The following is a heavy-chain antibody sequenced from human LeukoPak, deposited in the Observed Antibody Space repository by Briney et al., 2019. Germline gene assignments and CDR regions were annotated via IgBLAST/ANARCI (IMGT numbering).Heavy chain of an antibody. V-gene: IGHV3-21*04. Sequence: PGGSLRLSCAACGFTFSNYSMNWVRQAPGKGLEWVSSISSTGCYKYYADSVKGRFTISRDNAENSLYLQMSSLRAEDTAVYYCASGLELDYWGQGTLVTVSS. CDR3: ASGLELDY. CDR1: GFTFSNYS. J-gene: IGHJ4*02. CDR2: ISSTGCYK.